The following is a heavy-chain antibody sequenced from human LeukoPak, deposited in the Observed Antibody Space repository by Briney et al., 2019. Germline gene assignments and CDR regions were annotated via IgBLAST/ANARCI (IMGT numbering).Heavy chain of an antibody. J-gene: IGHJ4*02. Sequence: ASVKVSCKASGYTFTSYGISWIRQAPGQGLEWMGWISAYNGNTNYAQKLQGRVTMTTDTSTSTAYMELRSLRSDDTAVYYCAREWDYYGSGSYYKNDYWGQGTLVTVSS. V-gene: IGHV1-18*01. CDR1: GYTFTSYG. CDR2: ISAYNGNT. CDR3: AREWDYYGSGSYYKNDY. D-gene: IGHD3-10*01.